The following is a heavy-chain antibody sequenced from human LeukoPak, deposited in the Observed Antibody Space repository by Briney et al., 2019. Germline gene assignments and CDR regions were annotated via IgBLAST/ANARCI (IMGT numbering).Heavy chain of an antibody. CDR2: IYSSGST. J-gene: IGHJ3*02. Sequence: KPSETLSLTCRVSGASINSGNNYWGWIRQPPGKTLEWIGSIYSSGSTYYNPSLKSRVIIIIDTPKNHFSLTLSSVTAADTAVYYCARSDGYGLVGIWGQGTMVTVSS. CDR1: GASINSGNNY. CDR3: ARSDGYGLVGI. D-gene: IGHD3-10*01. V-gene: IGHV4-39*07.